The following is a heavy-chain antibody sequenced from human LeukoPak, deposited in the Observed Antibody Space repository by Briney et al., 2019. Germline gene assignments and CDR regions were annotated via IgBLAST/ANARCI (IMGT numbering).Heavy chain of an antibody. V-gene: IGHV1-46*01. D-gene: IGHD3-22*01. CDR3: ARLAEVDSSGYSTDY. Sequence: ASVKVSCKASGYTFTSYYMHWVRQAPGQGLEWMGIINPSGGSTSYAQKFQGRVTVTRDMSTSTVYMELSSLRSEDTAVYYCARLAEVDSSGYSTDYWGQGTLVTVSS. J-gene: IGHJ4*02. CDR1: GYTFTSYY. CDR2: INPSGGST.